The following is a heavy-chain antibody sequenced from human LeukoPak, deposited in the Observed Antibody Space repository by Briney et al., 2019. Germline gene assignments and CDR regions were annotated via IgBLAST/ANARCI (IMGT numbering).Heavy chain of an antibody. Sequence: ASVKVPCKASGYTFTGYYMHWVRQAPGQGLEWMGRINPNSGGTNYAQKFQGRVTMTRDTSISTAYMELSRLRSDDTAGYYCARNIHDFWSGYHRPFDYWAQGTVVTVSS. V-gene: IGHV1-2*06. CDR2: INPNSGGT. CDR3: ARNIHDFWSGYHRPFDY. CDR1: GYTFTGYY. D-gene: IGHD3-3*01. J-gene: IGHJ4*02.